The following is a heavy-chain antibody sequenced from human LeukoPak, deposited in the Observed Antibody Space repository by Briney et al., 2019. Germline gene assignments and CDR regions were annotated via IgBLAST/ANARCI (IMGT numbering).Heavy chain of an antibody. J-gene: IGHJ4*02. CDR2: INHSGST. V-gene: IGHV4-34*01. CDR3: VRDRGTVTTPYYFDY. CDR1: GGSFSGYY. Sequence: PSETLSLTCAVYGGSFSGYYWSWIRQPPGKGLEWIGEINHSGSTNYNPSLKSRVTISVDTSKNQFSLKLSSVTAADTAVYYCVRDRGTVTTPYYFDYWGQGTLVTVSS. D-gene: IGHD4-11*01.